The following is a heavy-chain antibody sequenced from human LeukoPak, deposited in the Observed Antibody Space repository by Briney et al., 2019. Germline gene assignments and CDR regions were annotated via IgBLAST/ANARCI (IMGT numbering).Heavy chain of an antibody. D-gene: IGHD3-3*01. CDR3: ARARITIFGVVIDYYGMDV. CDR1: GGSLSGYY. Sequence: SETLSLTCTVSGGSLSGYYWSWIRQPPGMGLEWIAYIYYSGNTRYNPSLKSRVIISVDTSKNQFSLRLSSVTAADTAVYYCARARITIFGVVIDYYGMDVWGQGTTVTVSS. CDR2: IYYSGNT. J-gene: IGHJ6*02. V-gene: IGHV4-59*12.